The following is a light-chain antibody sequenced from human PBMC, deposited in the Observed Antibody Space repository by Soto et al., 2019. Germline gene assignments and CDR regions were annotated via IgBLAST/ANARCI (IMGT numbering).Light chain of an antibody. CDR1: SSDVGAYNY. J-gene: IGLJ1*01. CDR3: FSHRGGDSHV. CDR2: GVT. V-gene: IGLV2-14*01. Sequence: QSALTQPASVSGSPGQSITISCTGTSSDVGAYNYVSWYQQYPGKAPKLMIYGVTNRPSGVSNRFSGSKTGNTASLTISGLQAEGEADYYCFSHRGGDSHVFGTGTKVTV.